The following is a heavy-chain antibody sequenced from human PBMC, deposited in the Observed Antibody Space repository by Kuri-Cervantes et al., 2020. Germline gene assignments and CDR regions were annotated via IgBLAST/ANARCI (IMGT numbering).Heavy chain of an antibody. J-gene: IGHJ2*01. CDR1: GFTFDDYA. D-gene: IGHD4-23*01. CDR2: ISWNSGSI. CDR3: VKDRYGGDNRFFDL. V-gene: IGHV3-9*01. Sequence: GGSLRLSCAASGFTFDDYAMHWVRQAPGKGLEWVSGISWNSGSIGYADSVKGRFTISRDNAKNSLYLQMNSLRAEDTAVYYCVKDRYGGDNRFFDLWGRGTLVTVSS.